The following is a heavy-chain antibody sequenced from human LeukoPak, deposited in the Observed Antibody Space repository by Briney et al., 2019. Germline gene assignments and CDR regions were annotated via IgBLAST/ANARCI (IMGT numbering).Heavy chain of an antibody. V-gene: IGHV3-23*01. D-gene: IGHD3-16*01. J-gene: IGHJ3*02. CDR3: ASGGITVPGAFDI. Sequence: GGSLRLSCAASGFTFTNFAMKWVRQAPGKGLEWVADISGGGEHTYYADSVKGRFTISRDNSKNTLYLQMNSLRAEDTAVYYCASGGITVPGAFDIWGQGTMVTVSS. CDR1: GFTFTNFA. CDR2: ISGGGEHT.